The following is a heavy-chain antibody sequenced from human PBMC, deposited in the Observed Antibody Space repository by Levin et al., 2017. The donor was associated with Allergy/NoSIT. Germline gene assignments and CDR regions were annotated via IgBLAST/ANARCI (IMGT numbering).Heavy chain of an antibody. Sequence: GESLKISCETSGFSFSNYWMSWVRQAPGKGLEWVADIKPDGSDKFYVDSVKGRFSISRDNAKKSLFLQMNSLRAEDTAVYYCRIAAAAFQHWGQGTLVTVSS. CDR2: IKPDGSDK. D-gene: IGHD6-13*01. J-gene: IGHJ1*01. CDR1: GFSFSNYW. V-gene: IGHV3-7*02. CDR3: RIAAAAFQH.